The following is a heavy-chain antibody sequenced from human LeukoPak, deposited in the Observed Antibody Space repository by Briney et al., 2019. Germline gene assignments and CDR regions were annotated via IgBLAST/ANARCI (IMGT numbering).Heavy chain of an antibody. CDR1: GFTFSSYA. CDR3: AGDYSNFSPLDY. D-gene: IGHD4-11*01. J-gene: IGHJ4*02. V-gene: IGHV3-30-3*01. Sequence: PGRSLRLSCAASGFTFSSYAMHWVRQAPGKGLEWVAVISYDGSNKYYADSVKGRFTISRDNSKNTLDLQMNSLRAEDTALYYCAGDYSNFSPLDYWGQGTLVTVSS. CDR2: ISYDGSNK.